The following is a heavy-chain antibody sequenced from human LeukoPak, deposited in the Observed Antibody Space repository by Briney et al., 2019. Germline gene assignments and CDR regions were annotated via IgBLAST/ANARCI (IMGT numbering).Heavy chain of an antibody. D-gene: IGHD6-13*01. CDR1: GGSISNYY. V-gene: IGHV4-59*01. J-gene: IGHJ4*02. Sequence: PSETLSLTCTASGGSISNYYWSWIRQPPGKGLEWIGYIYYSGSTNYNPSLKSRVTISVDTSKKQFSLKLSSVTAADTAVYYCARVTGYIIEDYFDYWGQGTLVTVSS. CDR2: IYYSGST. CDR3: ARVTGYIIEDYFDY.